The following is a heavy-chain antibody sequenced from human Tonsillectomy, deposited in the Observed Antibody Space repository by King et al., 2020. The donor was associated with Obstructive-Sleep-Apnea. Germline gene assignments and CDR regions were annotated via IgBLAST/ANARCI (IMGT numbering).Heavy chain of an antibody. CDR2: ISWNRGSI. CDR3: AKGDRFDWLVYYYGMDV. V-gene: IGHV3-9*01. D-gene: IGHD3-9*01. J-gene: IGHJ6*02. CDR1: GFTFNNYA. Sequence: QLVESGGGLVQPGRSLRLSCAASGFTFNNYAMHWVRQAPGKGLEWVSGISWNRGSIDYADSVRGRFTTSRDNAANSLYLQMNSLRPEDTALYYCAKGDRFDWLVYYYGMDVWGQGTTVTVSS.